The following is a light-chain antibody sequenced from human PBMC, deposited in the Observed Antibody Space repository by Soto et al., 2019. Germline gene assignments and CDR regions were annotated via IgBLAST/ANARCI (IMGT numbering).Light chain of an antibody. CDR1: QSISTL. CDR2: GAS. J-gene: IGKJ1*01. V-gene: IGKV3-15*01. CDR3: QQYNNWPRT. Sequence: ELVMTQSPATLSVAPGERATLSCRASQSISTLVALYQQKPGQAPRLLIYGASTRATGIPARFSGSGSGTEFTLTISSLQSEDFAVYYCQQYNNWPRTFGQGTKVDIK.